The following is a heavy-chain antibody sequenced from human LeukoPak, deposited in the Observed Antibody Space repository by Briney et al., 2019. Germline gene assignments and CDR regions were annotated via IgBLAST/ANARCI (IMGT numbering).Heavy chain of an antibody. V-gene: IGHV3-20*04. J-gene: IGHJ6*03. D-gene: IGHD2-21*02. CDR3: ARELTTGIGYYCMDV. Sequence: GGSLRLSCAASGFTFSSYAMHWVRQAPGKGLEWVSGTNWNAGSTGYADSVKGRFTISRDNAKKSLYLQMNSLRAEDAALYYCARELTTGIGYYCMDVWGKGTTVTVSS. CDR2: TNWNAGST. CDR1: GFTFSSYA.